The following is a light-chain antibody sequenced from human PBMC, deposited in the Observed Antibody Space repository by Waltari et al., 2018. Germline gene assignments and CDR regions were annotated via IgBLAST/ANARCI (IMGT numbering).Light chain of an antibody. V-gene: IGKV1-5*03. CDR3: QHYNNYPVA. Sequence: DIQMTQSPSTLSASVGDRVSINCRASQSISIWLAWYQQQSGSAPKLLISKSSSLEYGVPSRFSGSGSGTEFTLTITNLQPDDFATYYCQHYNNYPVAFGPGTKLEIK. CDR1: QSISIW. CDR2: KSS. J-gene: IGKJ2*01.